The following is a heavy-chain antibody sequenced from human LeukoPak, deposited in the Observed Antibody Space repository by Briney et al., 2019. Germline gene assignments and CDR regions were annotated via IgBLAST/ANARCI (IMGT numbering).Heavy chain of an antibody. CDR2: IYYSGST. J-gene: IGHJ4*02. Sequence: PSETLSLTCTVSGGSISSYYWSWIRQPPGKGLEWIGYIYYSGSTNYNPSLKSRVTISVDTSKNQFSLKLSSVTAADTAVYYCARLPDYGRGYWGQGTLVTVSS. CDR1: GGSISSYY. V-gene: IGHV4-59*08. CDR3: ARLPDYGRGY. D-gene: IGHD4-17*01.